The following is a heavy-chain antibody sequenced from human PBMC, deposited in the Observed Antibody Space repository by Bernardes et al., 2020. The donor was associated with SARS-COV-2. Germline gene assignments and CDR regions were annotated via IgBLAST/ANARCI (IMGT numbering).Heavy chain of an antibody. V-gene: IGHV4-39*01. CDR1: GGAIRSSRAY. D-gene: IGHD2-15*01. Sequence: SETLPLTCTVSGGAIRSSRAYWGWSRQPLGKGLEWIGNVHYSGGTYYNPSLKSRLTMSVESSKKQFTLNLNSVTAADTAVYFCAREYCSGNTCHSGFDHWGLGTLVTVSS. J-gene: IGHJ4*02. CDR2: VHYSGGT. CDR3: AREYCSGNTCHSGFDH.